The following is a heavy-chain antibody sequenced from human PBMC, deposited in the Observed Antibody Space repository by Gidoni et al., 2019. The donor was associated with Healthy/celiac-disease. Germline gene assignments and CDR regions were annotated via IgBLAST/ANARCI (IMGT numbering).Heavy chain of an antibody. V-gene: IGHV4-39*01. J-gene: IGHJ5*02. CDR2: IYYSGST. D-gene: IGHD3-9*01. CDR1: GGSISSSSYY. CDR3: ARHSRGPPYYDILTGYYIGTWFDP. Sequence: QLQLQESGPGLVKPSETLSLTCTVSGGSISSSSYYWGWIRQPPGKGLEWIGSIYYSGSTYYNPSLKSRVTISVDTSKNQFSLKLSSVTAADTAVYYCARHSRGPPYYDILTGYYIGTWFDPWGQGTLVTVSS.